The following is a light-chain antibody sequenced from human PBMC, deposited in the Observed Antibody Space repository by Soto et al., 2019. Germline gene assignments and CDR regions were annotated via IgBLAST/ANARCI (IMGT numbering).Light chain of an antibody. CDR2: WAS. CDR1: QSVLYSSNNKNY. J-gene: IGKJ1*01. Sequence: DIVMTQSPDSLAVSLGDRSTINCKSSQSVLYSSNNKNYLAWYQQKPGQPPKLLIYWASTRESGVPDRFSGSGSGTDFTLTISSLQAEDAAVYYCQQYYRSSWTFGQGTKVDIK. V-gene: IGKV4-1*01. CDR3: QQYYRSSWT.